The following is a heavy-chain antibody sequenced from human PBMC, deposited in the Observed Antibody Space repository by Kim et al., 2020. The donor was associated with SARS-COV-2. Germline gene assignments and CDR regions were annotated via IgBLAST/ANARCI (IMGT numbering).Heavy chain of an antibody. CDR2: ISGDGSLT. V-gene: IGHV3-74*01. Sequence: GGSLRLSCAASGFNFRGYWMHWVRQVPGKGLVWVSRISGDGSLTNYADSVKGRFTISKDNTKNTLSLQMNSLRVEDTAVYYCVQDRIDWHWGQGTLVSVSS. D-gene: IGHD3-9*01. CDR3: VQDRIDWH. CDR1: GFNFRGYW. J-gene: IGHJ4*02.